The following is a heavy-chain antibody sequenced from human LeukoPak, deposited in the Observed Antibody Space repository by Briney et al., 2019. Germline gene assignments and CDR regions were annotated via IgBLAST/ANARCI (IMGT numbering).Heavy chain of an antibody. CDR1: GYTFTGYY. J-gene: IGHJ5*02. CDR3: AREYSSSSWFDP. Sequence: ASVKVSRKASGYTFTGYYMHWVRQAPGQGLEWMGWINPNSGGTNYAQKFQGRVTMTRDTSISTAYMELSRLRSDDTAVYYCAREYSSSSWFDPWGQGTLVTVSS. V-gene: IGHV1-2*02. D-gene: IGHD6-6*01. CDR2: INPNSGGT.